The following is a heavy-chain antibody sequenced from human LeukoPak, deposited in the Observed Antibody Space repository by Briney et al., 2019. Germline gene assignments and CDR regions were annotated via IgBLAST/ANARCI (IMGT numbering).Heavy chain of an antibody. Sequence: GGSLRLSCAASGFTFSSYWMHWVRQAPGKGLEWVAVIWYDGSNKYYADSVKGRFTISRDNSKNTLYLQMNSLRAEDTAVYYCARDDSSGYYNYWGQGTLVTVSS. CDR3: ARDDSSGYYNY. J-gene: IGHJ4*02. D-gene: IGHD3-22*01. CDR2: IWYDGSNK. V-gene: IGHV3-33*08. CDR1: GFTFSSYW.